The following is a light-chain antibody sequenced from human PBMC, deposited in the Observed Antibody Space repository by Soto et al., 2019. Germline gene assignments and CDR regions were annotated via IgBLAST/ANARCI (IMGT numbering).Light chain of an antibody. V-gene: IGLV2-23*01. J-gene: IGLJ1*01. Sequence: QSVLTQPASVSESPGQSITISCTGTSNDVGSYNLVSWYQQHPGKAPKLIISEGSERPSGVSTRFSGSKSGNTASLTISGLQAEDEADYYCCSFARGSSYVFGTGTKVTVL. CDR3: CSFARGSSYV. CDR1: SNDVGSYNL. CDR2: EGS.